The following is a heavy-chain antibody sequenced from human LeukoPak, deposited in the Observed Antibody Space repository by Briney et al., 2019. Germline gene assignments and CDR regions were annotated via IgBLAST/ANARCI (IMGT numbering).Heavy chain of an antibody. J-gene: IGHJ6*03. V-gene: IGHV1-2*02. Sequence: ASVKVSCKASGYTFTGYYMHWVRQAPGQGLEWMGWINPNSGGTNYAQKFQGRVTMTRDTSISTAYMELSRLRSDDTAVYYCARAGNYTSGWFDYYMDVWGKGTTVTVSS. CDR2: INPNSGGT. D-gene: IGHD6-19*01. CDR3: ARAGNYTSGWFDYYMDV. CDR1: GYTFTGYY.